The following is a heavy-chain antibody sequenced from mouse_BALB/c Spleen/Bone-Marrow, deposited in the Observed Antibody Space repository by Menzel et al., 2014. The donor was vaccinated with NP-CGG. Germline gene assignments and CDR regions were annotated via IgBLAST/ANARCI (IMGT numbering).Heavy chain of an antibody. D-gene: IGHD1-2*01. J-gene: IGHJ2*01. Sequence: EVMLVESGAELVKPGASVKLSCTASGFNIKDTYTHWVKQRPEQGLEWIGRIDPANGNTKYDPKFQGKATITADTSSNTAYLQLSSLTSEDTAVYYCARTAPENFDYWGQGTPLTVSS. CDR1: GFNIKDTY. CDR3: ARTAPENFDY. V-gene: IGHV14-3*02. CDR2: IDPANGNT.